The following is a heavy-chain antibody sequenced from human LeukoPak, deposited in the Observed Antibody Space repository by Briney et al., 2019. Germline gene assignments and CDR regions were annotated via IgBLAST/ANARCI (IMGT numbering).Heavy chain of an antibody. J-gene: IGHJ4*02. V-gene: IGHV1-46*01. Sequence: ASVKVSCKASGYTFTSNHIHWVRQAPGQGLEWMGVINPSGDSTSYAQNFQGRVTVTRDTSTSTAYMELRSLRSDDTAVYYCARDLTSRAVAGISGVSDYWGQGTLVTVSS. CDR2: INPSGDST. CDR1: GYTFTSNH. CDR3: ARDLTSRAVAGISGVSDY. D-gene: IGHD6-19*01.